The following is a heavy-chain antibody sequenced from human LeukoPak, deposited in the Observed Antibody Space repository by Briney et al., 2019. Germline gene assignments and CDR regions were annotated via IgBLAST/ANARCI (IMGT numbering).Heavy chain of an antibody. V-gene: IGHV4-61*05. D-gene: IGHD3-3*01. Sequence: PSETLSLTCTVSGGSISSSSYYWGWIRQPPGKGLEWIGYIYYSGSTNCNPSLKSRVTISVDTSKNQFSLKLSSVTAADTAVYYCARGSVRYDFWSGYSPDAFDIWGQGTMVTVSS. J-gene: IGHJ3*02. CDR1: GGSISSSSYY. CDR3: ARGSVRYDFWSGYSPDAFDI. CDR2: IYYSGST.